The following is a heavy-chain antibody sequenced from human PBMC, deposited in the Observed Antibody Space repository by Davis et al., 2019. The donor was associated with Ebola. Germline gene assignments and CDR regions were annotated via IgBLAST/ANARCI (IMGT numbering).Heavy chain of an antibody. V-gene: IGHV5-10-1*01. Sequence: GESLKISCKGSGYSFTSYLISWVRQLPGKGLEWMGRIDPSDSYTYYSPSFQGHVTISADKSISTAYLQWSSLKASDTAMYYCARLLEMATITAPDYYYYDGMDVWGQGTTVTVSS. D-gene: IGHD5-24*01. J-gene: IGHJ6*02. CDR2: IDPSDSYT. CDR3: ARLLEMATITAPDYYYYDGMDV. CDR1: GYSFTSYL.